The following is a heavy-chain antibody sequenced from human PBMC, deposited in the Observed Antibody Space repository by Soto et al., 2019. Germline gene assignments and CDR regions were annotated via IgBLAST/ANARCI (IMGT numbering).Heavy chain of an antibody. V-gene: IGHV1-69*02. CDR2: IIPYLDIT. J-gene: IGHJ4*02. CDR1: GGTFGTYT. Sequence: QVQLVQSGAEVKKPGSSVKVSCKASGGTFGTYTISWVRQAPGQGLEWMGRIIPYLDITDYAQKFQGRLTIAADKSTTTAYMELNRLRSEDTAVYFCARDTTYWGQGTLVTVSS. CDR3: ARDTTY. D-gene: IGHD5-18*01.